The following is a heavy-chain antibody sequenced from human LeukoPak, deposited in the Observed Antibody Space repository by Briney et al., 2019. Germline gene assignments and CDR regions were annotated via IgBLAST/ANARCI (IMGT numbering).Heavy chain of an antibody. Sequence: PGRSLRLSCTASGFTFSSYSMNWVRQAPGKGLEWVSSISSSSSYIYYADSVKGRFTISRDNAKNSLYLQMNSLRAEDTAVYYCARHLYSSEYYFDYWGQGTLVTVSS. D-gene: IGHD5-18*01. CDR3: ARHLYSSEYYFDY. J-gene: IGHJ4*02. CDR1: GFTFSSYS. CDR2: ISSSSSYI. V-gene: IGHV3-21*01.